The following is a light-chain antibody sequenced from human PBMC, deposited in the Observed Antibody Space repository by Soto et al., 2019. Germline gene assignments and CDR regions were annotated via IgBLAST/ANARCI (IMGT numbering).Light chain of an antibody. CDR2: GAS. Sequence: EIVLTQSPGTLSLSPGERATLSCRASQSVSSSYLAWYQQKPGQAPRLLIYGASSRATGIPDRFSGSGSGTDFTLTISSLEPEDCAVYYCQQYGSSTTYTFGQGTKLEIK. CDR1: QSVSSSY. J-gene: IGKJ2*01. CDR3: QQYGSSTTYT. V-gene: IGKV3-20*01.